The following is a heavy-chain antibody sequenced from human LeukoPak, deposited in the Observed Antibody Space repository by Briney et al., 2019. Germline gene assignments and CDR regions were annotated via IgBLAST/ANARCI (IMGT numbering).Heavy chain of an antibody. J-gene: IGHJ3*02. D-gene: IGHD3-9*01. CDR2: IYPGDSDT. CDR1: GYSFTSYW. Sequence: GESLKISCKGSGYSFTSYWIGWVRQMPGKGLEWMGIIYPGDSDTRYSPSFQGQVTTSADKSISTAYLQWSSLKASDTAMYYCASRRYFDWLSLDAFDIWGQGTMVTVSS. V-gene: IGHV5-51*01. CDR3: ASRRYFDWLSLDAFDI.